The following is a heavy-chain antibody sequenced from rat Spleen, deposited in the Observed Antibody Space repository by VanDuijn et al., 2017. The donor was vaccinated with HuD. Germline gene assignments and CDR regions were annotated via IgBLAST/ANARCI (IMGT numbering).Heavy chain of an antibody. V-gene: IGHV2-30*01. CDR1: GFSLTSYN. Sequence: QVQLKESGPGLVQPSQTLSLTCTVSGFSLTSYNVHWVRQPPGKGLEWMGVIWTGGSTAYNSSLNSRLSVSRDISKSQVFLRMNSLQTEDTATYYCVRANRESYAHFDYWGQGVVVTVSS. CDR2: IWTGGST. J-gene: IGHJ2*01. CDR3: VRANRESYAHFDY. D-gene: IGHD1-12*01.